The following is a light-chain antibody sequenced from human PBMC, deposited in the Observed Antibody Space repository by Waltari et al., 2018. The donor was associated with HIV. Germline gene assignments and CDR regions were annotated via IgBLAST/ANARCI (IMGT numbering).Light chain of an antibody. CDR3: QSYDSGLSEGV. V-gene: IGLV1-40*01. Sequence: QSVLTQPPSVSGAPGQRVAISCTGSSSNLGAGYHVHWYQQHPGAAPKLLTFSNTNRPSGVPDRCSGSKSGTSASLAITGVQAEDEAVYYCQSYDSGLSEGVFGGGTKLAVL. J-gene: IGLJ2*01. CDR1: SSNLGAGYH. CDR2: SNT.